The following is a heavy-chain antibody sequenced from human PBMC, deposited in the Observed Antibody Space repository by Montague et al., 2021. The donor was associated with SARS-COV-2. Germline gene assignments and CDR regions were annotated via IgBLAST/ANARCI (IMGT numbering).Heavy chain of an antibody. CDR3: ARRGGGEVFARFMYWYFDV. J-gene: IGHJ2*01. D-gene: IGHD2-21*01. V-gene: IGHV4-59*13. CDR1: GGSINNYC. Sequence: SETLSLTCSVSGGSINNYCWGWVRQSPGKGLEWIGYIYYSGSVTTSYNPSLKSRVSISVDTSENQFSLKLTSVTAADTAVYYCARRGGGEVFARFMYWYFDVWSRGSLVTVSS. CDR2: IYYSGSVTT.